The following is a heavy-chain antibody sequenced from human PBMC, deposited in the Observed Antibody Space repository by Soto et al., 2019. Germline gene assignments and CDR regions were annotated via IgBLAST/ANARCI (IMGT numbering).Heavy chain of an antibody. J-gene: IGHJ4*02. CDR1: GGTFSSYA. D-gene: IGHD5-18*01. Sequence: QVQLVQSGAEVKKPGSSVKVSCKASGGTFSSYAISWVRQAPGQGLEWMGGIIPIFGTANYAQKFQGRVTITADESTSTAYMELSSLRSEDPAVYYCVLTDPKDTAMVVRYSYYFDYWGQGTLVTVSS. CDR3: VLTDPKDTAMVVRYSYYFDY. V-gene: IGHV1-69*01. CDR2: IIPIFGTA.